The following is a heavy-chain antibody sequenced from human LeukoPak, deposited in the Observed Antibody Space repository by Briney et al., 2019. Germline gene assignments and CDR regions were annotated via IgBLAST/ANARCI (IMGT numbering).Heavy chain of an antibody. CDR2: IKQDRSEK. CDR1: GFTFSSYW. V-gene: IGHV3-7*01. J-gene: IGHJ4*02. CDR3: ARDFWSGCDY. Sequence: GRSLRLSCAASGFTFSSYWMNWVRQAPAKGMEWVANIKQDRSEKYYVNSVKGRFTISRDNAKKSLYLQMNGLRAEDTAVCYCARDFWSGCDYWGQGTLVTVSS. D-gene: IGHD3-3*01.